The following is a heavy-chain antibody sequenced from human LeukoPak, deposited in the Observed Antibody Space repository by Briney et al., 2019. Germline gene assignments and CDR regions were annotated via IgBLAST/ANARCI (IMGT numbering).Heavy chain of an antibody. V-gene: IGHV1-69*13. J-gene: IGHJ6*02. CDR1: GGTFSSYA. CDR3: ARVRCSSTSCYSMTCGMDA. Sequence: ASVKVSCKASGGTFSSYATSWVRQAPGQGLEWMGGIIPIFGTANYAQKFQGRVTITADESTSTAYMELSSLRSEDTAVYYCARVRCSSTSCYSMTCGMDAWGQGTTVTVSS. CDR2: IIPIFGTA. D-gene: IGHD2-2*01.